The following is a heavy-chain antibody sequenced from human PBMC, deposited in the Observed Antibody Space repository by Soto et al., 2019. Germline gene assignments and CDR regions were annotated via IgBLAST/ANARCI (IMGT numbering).Heavy chain of an antibody. CDR1: GFTFSSYS. Sequence: EVQLVESGGGLVQPGGSLRLSCAASGFTFSSYSMNWVRQAPGKGLEWVSYISSSSSTIYYADSVKGRFTISRDNAKNSLYLQMNSMRAEDTAVYDCAVVPAANGHYGMDVWGQGTTVTVSS. D-gene: IGHD2-2*01. J-gene: IGHJ6*02. CDR2: ISSSSSTI. CDR3: AVVPAANGHYGMDV. V-gene: IGHV3-48*01.